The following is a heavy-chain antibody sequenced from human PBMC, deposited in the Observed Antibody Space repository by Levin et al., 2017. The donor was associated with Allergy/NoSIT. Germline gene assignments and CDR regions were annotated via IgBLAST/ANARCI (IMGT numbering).Heavy chain of an antibody. V-gene: IGHV4-34*01. CDR2: VIHTGRT. Sequence: PSETLSLTCSVDGGSFSGYYWSWLRQSPGKGLEWIGEVIHTGRTNYNSSLTSRVTISVDTSKNQFSLSLISMTAADTGTYFCARGRGIQAFDYWGQGTLVTVSS. J-gene: IGHJ4*02. D-gene: IGHD5-18*01. CDR3: ARGRGIQAFDY. CDR1: GGSFSGYY.